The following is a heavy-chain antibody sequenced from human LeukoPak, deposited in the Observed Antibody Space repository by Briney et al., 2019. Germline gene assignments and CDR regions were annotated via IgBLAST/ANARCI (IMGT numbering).Heavy chain of an antibody. CDR3: ARFPGSHYSSPLDY. CDR2: TSSSGSTI. V-gene: IGHV3-11*01. J-gene: IGHJ4*02. Sequence: GGSLRLSCAASGFTFSDYYMIWIRQAPGKGLEWVSYTSSSGSTIYDADSVKGRFTISRDNAKNSLYLQMNSLRAEDTAVYYCARFPGSHYSSPLDYWGQGTLVTVSS. D-gene: IGHD6-13*01. CDR1: GFTFSDYY.